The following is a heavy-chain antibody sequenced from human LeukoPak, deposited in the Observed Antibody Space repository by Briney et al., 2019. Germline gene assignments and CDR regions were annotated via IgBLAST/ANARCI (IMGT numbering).Heavy chain of an antibody. V-gene: IGHV1-69*05. CDR1: GGTFSSYA. Sequence: SVKVSCKASGGTFSSYAISWVRQAPGQGLEWMGGIIPIFGTANYAQKFQGRVTITTDESTSTAYMELSSLRSEDTAVYYCARSGRELLIYDAFDIWGQGTMVTVSS. CDR3: ARSGRELLIYDAFDI. CDR2: IIPIFGTA. D-gene: IGHD1-26*01. J-gene: IGHJ3*02.